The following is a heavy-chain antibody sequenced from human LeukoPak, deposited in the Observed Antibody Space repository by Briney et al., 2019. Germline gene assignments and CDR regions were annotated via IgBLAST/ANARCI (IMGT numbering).Heavy chain of an antibody. D-gene: IGHD2/OR15-2a*01. Sequence: ASMKVSCKSSGFTFTDHYIPWVRQGPGQGLEWMGYIGPHSTFTSSPQEFQGRVTMTRDASMSTAYMELTRLTSDDTAVYYCVREGEGPLSKDFDYWGQGTLVTVSS. CDR1: GFTFTDHY. V-gene: IGHV1-2*02. CDR3: VREGEGPLSKDFDY. CDR2: IGPHSTFT. J-gene: IGHJ4*02.